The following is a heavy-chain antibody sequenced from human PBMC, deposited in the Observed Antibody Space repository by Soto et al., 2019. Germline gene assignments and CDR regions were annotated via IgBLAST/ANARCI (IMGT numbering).Heavy chain of an antibody. CDR2: IWYDGSNK. V-gene: IGHV3-33*01. D-gene: IGHD2-2*01. CDR1: GFTFSSYG. J-gene: IGHJ6*02. CDR3: ARDLVPAAPEYYYYGMDV. Sequence: GGSLRLSCAASGFTFSSYGMHWVRQAPGKGLEWVAVIWYDGSNKYYADSVKGRFTISRDNSKNTLYLQMNSLRAEDTAVYYCARDLVPAAPEYYYYGMDVWGQGTTVTVSS.